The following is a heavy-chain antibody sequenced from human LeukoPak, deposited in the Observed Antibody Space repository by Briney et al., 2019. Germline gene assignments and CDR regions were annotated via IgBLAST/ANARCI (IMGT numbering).Heavy chain of an antibody. J-gene: IGHJ6*03. CDR2: IYYSGST. D-gene: IGHD3-10*01. CDR3: ARVTGSYYYYYYMDV. V-gene: IGHV4-59*12. Sequence: SETLSLTCTVSGGSISSYYWSWIRQPPGKGLEWIGYIYYSGSTNYNPSLKSRVTISVDTSKNQLSLKLSSVTAADTAVYYCARVTGSYYYYYYMDVWGKGTTVTVSS. CDR1: GGSISSYY.